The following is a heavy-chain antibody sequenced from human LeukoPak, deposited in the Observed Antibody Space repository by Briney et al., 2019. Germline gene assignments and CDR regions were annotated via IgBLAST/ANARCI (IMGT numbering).Heavy chain of an antibody. CDR1: GGTFSSYA. CDR3: ARGVAARPGYYYYYYMDV. CDR2: IIPIFGTA. J-gene: IGHJ6*03. V-gene: IGHV1-69*13. Sequence: SVKVSCKASGGTFSSYAISWVRQAPGQGLEWMGGIIPIFGTANYAQKFQGRVTITADESTSTAYMELSSLRSEDTAVYYRARGVAARPGYYYYYYMDVWGKGTTVTVSS. D-gene: IGHD6-6*01.